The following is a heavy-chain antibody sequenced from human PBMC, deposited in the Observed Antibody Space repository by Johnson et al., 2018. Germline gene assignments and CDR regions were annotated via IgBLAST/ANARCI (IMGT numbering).Heavy chain of an antibody. Sequence: VQLVQSGGGLVQPGGSLRLSCAASGFTFSSYSMNWVRQAPGKGLEGVSYISSSSSTIYYADSVKGRFTISRDNAKNSLYLQMNSLRAEETAVYYCARVRESIVGAPGYYYYMDVWGKGTTVTVSS. J-gene: IGHJ6*03. D-gene: IGHD1-26*01. CDR2: ISSSSSTI. V-gene: IGHV3-48*01. CDR3: ARVRESIVGAPGYYYYMDV. CDR1: GFTFSSYS.